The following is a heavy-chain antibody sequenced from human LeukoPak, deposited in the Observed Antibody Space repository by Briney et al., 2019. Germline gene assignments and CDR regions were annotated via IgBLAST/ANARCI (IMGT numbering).Heavy chain of an antibody. Sequence: SETLSFTCTVSGGSISSYHWSWLRQPAGKGLEWIGRIYTSGSTNYNPSLKSRVTMSVVTSKNQFSLKLSSVTAADTAVYYCARERGHSSSWYSAYYGMDVWGQGTTVTVSS. CDR3: ARERGHSSSWYSAYYGMDV. D-gene: IGHD6-13*01. CDR1: GGSISSYH. V-gene: IGHV4-4*07. CDR2: IYTSGST. J-gene: IGHJ6*02.